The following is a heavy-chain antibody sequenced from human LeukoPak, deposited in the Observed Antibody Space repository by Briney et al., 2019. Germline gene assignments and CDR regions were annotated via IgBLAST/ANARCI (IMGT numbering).Heavy chain of an antibody. CDR3: VKDSKSSGWYVPPNFDY. CDR1: GFTFSTYA. CDR2: VSSNVYST. D-gene: IGHD6-19*01. Sequence: GGSLRLSCSASGFTFSTYAMHWVRQAPGKGLDYVSSVSSNVYSTHYADSVKGRFAISRDNSKNTLYLQMSSLRTEDTAVYYCVKDSKSSGWYVPPNFDYWGQGTLVTVSS. V-gene: IGHV3-64D*09. J-gene: IGHJ4*02.